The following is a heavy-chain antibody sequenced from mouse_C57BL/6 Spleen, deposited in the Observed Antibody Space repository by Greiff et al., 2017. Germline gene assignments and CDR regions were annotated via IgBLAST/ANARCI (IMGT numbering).Heavy chain of an antibody. CDR3: ARSGFITTVVAPAY. V-gene: IGHV1-55*01. Sequence: QVQLQQPGAELVKPGASVKMSCKASGYTFTSYWITWVKQRPGQGLEWIGDIYPGSGSTNYNEKFKSKATLTVDTSSSTAYMQLSSLTSEDSAVYYCARSGFITTVVAPAYWGQGTLVTVSA. J-gene: IGHJ3*01. CDR1: GYTFTSYW. D-gene: IGHD1-1*01. CDR2: IYPGSGST.